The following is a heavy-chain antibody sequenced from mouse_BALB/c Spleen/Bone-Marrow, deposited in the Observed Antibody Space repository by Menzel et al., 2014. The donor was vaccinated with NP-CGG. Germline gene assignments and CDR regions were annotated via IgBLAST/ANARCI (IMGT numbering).Heavy chain of an antibody. D-gene: IGHD2-4*01. CDR3: AVYDYEGFAY. V-gene: IGHV14-3*02. CDR2: IDPANGNT. Sequence: VHVKQSGAEPVKPGAPVKLSCTASGFNIKDTYMHWVKQRPEQGLEWIGRIDPANGNTKYDPKFQGKATITADTSSNTAYLQLSSLTSEDTAVYYCAVYDYEGFAYWGQGTLVTVSA. J-gene: IGHJ3*01. CDR1: GFNIKDTY.